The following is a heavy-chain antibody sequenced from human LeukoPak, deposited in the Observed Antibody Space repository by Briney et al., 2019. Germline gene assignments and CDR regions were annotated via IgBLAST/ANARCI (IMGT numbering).Heavy chain of an antibody. CDR3: AREGRRADESSNNFDY. CDR2: ISGSGGST. D-gene: IGHD1/OR15-1a*01. V-gene: IGHV3-23*01. Sequence: PGGSLRLSCAASGFTFSSYAMSWVRQAPGKGLEWVSAISGSGGSTYYADSVKGRFIISRDSSKNILYLQMNNLRAEDSAIYYCAREGRRADESSNNFDYWGQGTLVTVSS. J-gene: IGHJ4*02. CDR1: GFTFSSYA.